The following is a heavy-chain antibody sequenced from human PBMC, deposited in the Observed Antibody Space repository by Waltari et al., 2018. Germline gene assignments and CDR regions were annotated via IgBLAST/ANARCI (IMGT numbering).Heavy chain of an antibody. Sequence: EVHLVESGGGLVQPGGSLRLSCAASGFIFSSYSMNWVRQAPGKGLEWVSYISASVSTTYYADSVKGRFTISRDNAKNSLYLQMSSLRDEDTAVYYCARDLAWAFDYWGQVALVTVSS. D-gene: IGHD7-27*01. V-gene: IGHV3-48*02. J-gene: IGHJ4*02. CDR1: GFIFSSYS. CDR2: ISASVSTT. CDR3: ARDLAWAFDY.